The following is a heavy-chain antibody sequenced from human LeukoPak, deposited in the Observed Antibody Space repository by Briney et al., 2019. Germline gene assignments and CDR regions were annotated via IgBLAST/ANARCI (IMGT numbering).Heavy chain of an antibody. J-gene: IGHJ3*02. CDR2: INHSGST. Sequence: PSETLSLTCAVYGGSFSGYYWSWIRQPPGKGLEWIGEINHSGSTNYNPSLKSRVTISVDTFKNQLSLKLSSVTAADTAVYYCARGPDYGGNSAFDIWGQGTMVTVSS. V-gene: IGHV4-34*01. D-gene: IGHD4-23*01. CDR1: GGSFSGYY. CDR3: ARGPDYGGNSAFDI.